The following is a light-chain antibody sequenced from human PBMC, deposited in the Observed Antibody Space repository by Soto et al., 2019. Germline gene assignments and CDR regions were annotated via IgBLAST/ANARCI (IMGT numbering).Light chain of an antibody. V-gene: IGKV3-20*01. CDR1: QSVSSNY. CDR3: QQYNRSPWT. J-gene: IGKJ1*01. CDR2: AVS. Sequence: EIVLTQSPDTLSMSPGESATLSCRASQSVSSNYFAWYQQKPGQAPRLLMYAVSSRATGISDRFSGSGSGTDFTLTISRLEPEDFAVYYCQQYNRSPWTFGQGTKVEFK.